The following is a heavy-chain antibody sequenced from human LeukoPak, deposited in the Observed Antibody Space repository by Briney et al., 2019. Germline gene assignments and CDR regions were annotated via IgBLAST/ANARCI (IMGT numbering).Heavy chain of an antibody. D-gene: IGHD2/OR15-2a*01. CDR1: GGSFSGYY. J-gene: IGHJ5*02. CDR2: INHSGST. V-gene: IGHV4-34*01. CDR3: ARGPRLSPNRNWFDP. Sequence: PSETLSLTCAVYGGSFSGYYWSWIRQPPGKGLEWIGEINHSGSTNYNPSLKSRVTISVDTSKNQFSLKLSSVTAADTAVYYCARGPRLSPNRNWFDPWGQGTLVTVSS.